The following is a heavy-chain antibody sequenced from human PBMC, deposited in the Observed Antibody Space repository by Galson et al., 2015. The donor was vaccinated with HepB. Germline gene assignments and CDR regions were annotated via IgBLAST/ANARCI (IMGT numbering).Heavy chain of an antibody. D-gene: IGHD1-26*01. CDR2: ISYEGSNI. V-gene: IGHV3-30*18. J-gene: IGHJ6*02. Sequence: SLRLSCAASEFSFSSSGMHWVRQAPGKGLEWVAVISYEGSNIYYEESVKGRFIISRDNSKSTLYLQMNSLRDEDTAVYYCAKDLGATSCYGRDIWGQGTAGTVAS. CDR3: AKDLGATSCYGRDI. CDR1: EFSFSSSG.